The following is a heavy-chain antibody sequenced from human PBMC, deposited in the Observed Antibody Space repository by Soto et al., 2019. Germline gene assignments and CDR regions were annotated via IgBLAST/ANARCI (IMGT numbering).Heavy chain of an antibody. D-gene: IGHD3-3*01. Sequence: QVQLVQSGAEVKKPGASVKVSCKASGYTFTSYDINWVRQATGQGLEWMGWMNPNSGNTGYAQKFQGRVTMTRNTSISKADMELSSLRSEDTAMYYCARGLEWSWSLDPWGQGTLVTVSS. CDR3: ARGLEWSWSLDP. J-gene: IGHJ5*02. CDR1: GYTFTSYD. V-gene: IGHV1-8*01. CDR2: MNPNSGNT.